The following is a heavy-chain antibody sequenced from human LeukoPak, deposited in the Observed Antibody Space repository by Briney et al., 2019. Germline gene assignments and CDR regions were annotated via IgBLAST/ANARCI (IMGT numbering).Heavy chain of an antibody. CDR2: IYYSGST. V-gene: IGHV4-39*01. J-gene: IGHJ4*02. CDR3: ARREQWLLFDY. Sequence: SETLSLTCTVSGGSISSSSYYWGWIRQPPGKGLEWIGSIYYSGSTYYNPSLKSRVTISVDTSKNQFSLKLSSVTAADTAVYYCARREQWLLFDYWSQGTLVTVSS. CDR1: GGSISSSSYY. D-gene: IGHD6-19*01.